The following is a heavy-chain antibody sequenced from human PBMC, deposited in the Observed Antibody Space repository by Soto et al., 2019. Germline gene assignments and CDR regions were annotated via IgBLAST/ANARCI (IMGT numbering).Heavy chain of an antibody. CDR3: AREYHP. J-gene: IGHJ5*02. CDR1: GGSVSSGNYY. D-gene: IGHD2-2*01. CDR2: IYNSGTT. Sequence: PSETLSLTCTVSGGSVSSGNYYWTWIRQTPGKGLEWIGHIYNSGTTNYNPTLKSRVSISVDTTKNQVSLKLDSVTAADTAMYYCAREYHPWGQGTLVTV. V-gene: IGHV4-61*01.